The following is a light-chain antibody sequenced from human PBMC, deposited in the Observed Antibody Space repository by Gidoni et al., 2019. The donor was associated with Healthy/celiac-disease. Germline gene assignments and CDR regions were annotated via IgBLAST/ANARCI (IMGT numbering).Light chain of an antibody. Sequence: QSVLTQPPSVSGAPGHRVTISCTGSRSNIGAGYDVHWYQQLPGPAPKLLIYGNSNRPSGVPDRFSGSKSGTSAALAITGLQAEDEADYYCQSYDSSLSGSVVFGGGTKLTVL. V-gene: IGLV1-40*01. CDR1: RSNIGAGYD. J-gene: IGLJ2*01. CDR2: GNS. CDR3: QSYDSSLSGSVV.